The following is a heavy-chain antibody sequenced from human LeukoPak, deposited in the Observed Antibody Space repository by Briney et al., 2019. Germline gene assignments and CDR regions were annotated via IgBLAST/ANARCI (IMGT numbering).Heavy chain of an antibody. CDR3: ARNHSITIFGVADYYYYYGMDV. J-gene: IGHJ6*01. Sequence: GGSLRLSCAASGFTFSSYWMSWVRQAPGKGLEWVANIKQDGSEKYYVDSVKGRFTISRDNAKNSLYLQMNSLRAEDTAVYYCARNHSITIFGVADYYYYYGMDVWGPRDHGHRLL. V-gene: IGHV3-7*05. CDR2: IKQDGSEK. D-gene: IGHD3-3*01. CDR1: GFTFSSYW.